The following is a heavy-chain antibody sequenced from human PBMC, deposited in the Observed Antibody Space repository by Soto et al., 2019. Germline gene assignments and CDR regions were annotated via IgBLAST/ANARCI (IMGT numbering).Heavy chain of an antibody. CDR2: VYNSGST. CDR3: ARYRREAVAGYTLDN. V-gene: IGHV4-59*01. Sequence: SETPSLTCTVSGGSISSNYWTWIRQPPGKGLEWIGYVYNSGSTNYNPSLKSRVTISEDTSKSQFSLKVNSMTAADTAVYYCARYRREAVAGYTLDNWGQGILVTVSS. D-gene: IGHD6-13*01. CDR1: GGSISSNY. J-gene: IGHJ4*02.